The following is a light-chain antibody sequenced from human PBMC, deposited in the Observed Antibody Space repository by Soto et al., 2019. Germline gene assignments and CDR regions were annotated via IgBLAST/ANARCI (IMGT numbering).Light chain of an antibody. CDR1: HNDIGTYDY. Sequence: QSVLTQPTSVSGSPGQSITISCTGNHNDIGTYDYVSWYQQHPGRAPRLLIYGVTTRPSGISDRFSASKSGLTASLTISGLQPEDEADYYCSSFTSNRIYVFGPGTKVIV. J-gene: IGLJ1*01. CDR2: GVT. V-gene: IGLV2-14*03. CDR3: SSFTSNRIYV.